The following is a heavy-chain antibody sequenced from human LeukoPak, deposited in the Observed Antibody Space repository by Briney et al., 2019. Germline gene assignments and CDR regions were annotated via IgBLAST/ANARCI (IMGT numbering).Heavy chain of an antibody. J-gene: IGHJ4*02. Sequence: PGGSLRLSCAASGFSLSDHYMDWVRQAPRKGLEWVGRTRNKAKSYTTEYAASVKGRFTISRDDSKKSLDLQMNSLKTEDTAVYYCARVKSGSYHFDYWGQGTVVTVSS. CDR3: ARVKSGSYHFDY. V-gene: IGHV3-72*01. D-gene: IGHD6-19*01. CDR1: GFSLSDHY. CDR2: TRNKAKSYTT.